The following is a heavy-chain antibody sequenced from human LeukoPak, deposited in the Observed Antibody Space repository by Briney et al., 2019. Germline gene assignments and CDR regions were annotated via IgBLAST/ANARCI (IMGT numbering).Heavy chain of an antibody. V-gene: IGHV1-2*02. CDR3: ARIGSSWSALDY. D-gene: IGHD6-13*01. CDR1: GYTFTGYY. CDR2: INPNSGGT. J-gene: IGHJ4*02. Sequence: VASVKVSCKASGYTFTGYYIHWGRQAPGQGLEWMGWINPNSGGTNYAQKFQGRVTMIRDTSTSTAYMELRSLTSDDTAVYYCARIGSSWSALDYWGQGTLVTVFS.